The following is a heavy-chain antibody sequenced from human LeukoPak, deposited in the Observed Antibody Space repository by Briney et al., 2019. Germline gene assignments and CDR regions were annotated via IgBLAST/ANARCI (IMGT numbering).Heavy chain of an antibody. CDR1: GFTFSDYT. Sequence: PGGSLRLSCAASGFTFSDYTMTWVRQAPGKGLEWVSGINWNGANTAYADSVKGRFTISRDNAKNSLYLQMNTLRAEDTALYFCARVASSGYYAGAFDIWGQGTMVTVSS. CDR2: INWNGANT. J-gene: IGHJ3*02. V-gene: IGHV3-20*04. D-gene: IGHD3-22*01. CDR3: ARVASSGYYAGAFDI.